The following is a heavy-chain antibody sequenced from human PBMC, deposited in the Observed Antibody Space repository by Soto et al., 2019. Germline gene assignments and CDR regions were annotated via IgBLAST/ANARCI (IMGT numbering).Heavy chain of an antibody. J-gene: IGHJ4*02. Sequence: GGSLRLSCAASGFTFSSFGMHWVRQAPGKGLEWVALLSYDGSKEYYADSVKGRFSVSRDNSKNTLYLQMNSLRVEDTAVYFCAKRLLRGTTLSVLDYWGRGTLVTVSA. CDR1: GFTFSSFG. CDR3: AKRLLRGTTLSVLDY. D-gene: IGHD4-17*01. V-gene: IGHV3-30*18. CDR2: LSYDGSKE.